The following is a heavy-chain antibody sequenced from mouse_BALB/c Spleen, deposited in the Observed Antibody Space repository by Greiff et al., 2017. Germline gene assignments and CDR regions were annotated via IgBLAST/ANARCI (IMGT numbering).Heavy chain of an antibody. V-gene: IGHV5-6-5*01. J-gene: IGHJ4*01. CDR3: ARENYGNAMDY. CDR2: ISSGGST. Sequence: DVQLVESGGGLVKPGGSLKLSCAASGFTFSSYAMSWVRQTPEKRLEWVASISSGGSTYYPDSVKGRFTISRDNARNILYLQMSSLRSEDTAMYYCARENYGNAMDYWGQGTSVTVSS. D-gene: IGHD2-1*01. CDR1: GFTFSSYA.